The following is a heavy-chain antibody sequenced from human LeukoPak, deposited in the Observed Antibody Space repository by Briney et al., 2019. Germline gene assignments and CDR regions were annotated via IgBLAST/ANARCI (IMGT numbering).Heavy chain of an antibody. D-gene: IGHD5-24*01. V-gene: IGHV3-21*01. CDR1: GFTFSSYS. CDR2: ISSSSSYI. CDR3: ARDRDRDDGQLDY. J-gene: IGHJ4*02. Sequence: PGGSLRLSCAASGFTFSSYSMNWVRQAPGKGLEWVSSISSSSSYIYYADSVKGRFTISRDNAKNSLYLQMNSLRAEDTAVYYCARDRDRDDGQLDYWGQGTLVTVSS.